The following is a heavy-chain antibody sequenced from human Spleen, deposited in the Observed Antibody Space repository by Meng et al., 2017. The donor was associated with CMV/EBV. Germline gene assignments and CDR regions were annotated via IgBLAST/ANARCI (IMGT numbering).Heavy chain of an antibody. CDR3: ARGDYSYYYAMDV. D-gene: IGHD3-10*01. Sequence: GESLKISCAASTFNFSRYSMNWVRQAPGKGLEWVSGINWNGGSTGYADSVKGRFTISRDNAKNSLYLQMNSLRAEDTALYHCARGDYSYYYAMDVWGQGTTVTVSS. CDR2: INWNGGST. J-gene: IGHJ6*02. V-gene: IGHV3-20*01. CDR1: TFNFSRYS.